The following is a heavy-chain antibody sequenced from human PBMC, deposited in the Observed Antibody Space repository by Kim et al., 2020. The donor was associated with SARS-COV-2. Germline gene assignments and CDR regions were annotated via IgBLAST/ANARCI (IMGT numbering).Heavy chain of an antibody. J-gene: IGHJ6*02. V-gene: IGHV3-33*01. CDR2: IWYDGSNK. CDR1: GFTFSSYG. Sequence: GGSLRLSCAASGFTFSSYGMHWVRQAPGKGLEWVAVIWYDGSNKYYADSVKGRFTISRDNSKNTLYLQMNSLRAEDTAVYYCARERLRYFDWLLPPGMDVWGQGTTVTVSS. D-gene: IGHD3-9*01. CDR3: ARERLRYFDWLLPPGMDV.